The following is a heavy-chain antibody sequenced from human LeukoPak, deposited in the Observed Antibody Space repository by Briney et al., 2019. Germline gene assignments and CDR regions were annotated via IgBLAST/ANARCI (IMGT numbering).Heavy chain of an antibody. V-gene: IGHV3-21*01. D-gene: IGHD3-10*01. Sequence: PGGSLRLSCAASGFTFSSYSMNWVRQAPGKGLEWVSSISSSSSYIYYADSVKGRFTISRDNAKNSLYLQMNSLRAEDTAVYYCARDQILWFGELPSFDHWGQGTLVTVSS. CDR1: GFTFSSYS. J-gene: IGHJ4*02. CDR2: ISSSSSYI. CDR3: ARDQILWFGELPSFDH.